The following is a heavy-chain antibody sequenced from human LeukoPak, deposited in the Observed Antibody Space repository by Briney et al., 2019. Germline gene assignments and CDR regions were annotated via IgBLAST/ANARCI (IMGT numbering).Heavy chain of an antibody. D-gene: IGHD3-10*01. CDR3: ARSVYGSGSSVIFDY. Sequence: GESLKISCKDSGYSFNIYWIAWVRQMPGKGLEWMGIIYPGDSDTRYSPSFQGQVTISADKSISTAYLQWSSLKASDTAMYYCARSVYGSGSSVIFDYWGQGTLVTVSS. CDR2: IYPGDSDT. V-gene: IGHV5-51*01. CDR1: GYSFNIYW. J-gene: IGHJ4*02.